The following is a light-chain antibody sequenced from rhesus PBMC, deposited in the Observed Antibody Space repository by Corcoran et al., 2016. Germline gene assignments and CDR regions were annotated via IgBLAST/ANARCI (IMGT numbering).Light chain of an antibody. CDR2: KAS. J-gene: IGKJ2*01. CDR3: HQYATSPYS. CDR1: QSISSW. V-gene: IGKV1-22*01. Sequence: DIQMTQSPSSLSASVGDTVTITCQVSQSISSWLAWYQQKPGKAPNLLLYKASNLQSGVPSRFSGSRSGTDFTRTISSLQPEDFATYYCHQYATSPYSFGQGTKVEIK.